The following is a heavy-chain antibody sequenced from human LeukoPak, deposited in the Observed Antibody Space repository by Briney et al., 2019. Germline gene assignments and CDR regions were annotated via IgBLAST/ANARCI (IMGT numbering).Heavy chain of an antibody. D-gene: IGHD5-12*01. J-gene: IGHJ4*02. V-gene: IGHV4-34*01. CDR3: ARDERAGLSGYESPYYFDY. CDR2: INHGGST. CDR1: GGSFSGYY. Sequence: SETLSLTCAVYGGSFSGYYWSWIRQPPGKGLEWIGEINHGGSTNYNPSLKSRVTISVDTSKNQFSLKLSSVTAADTAVYYCARDERAGLSGYESPYYFDYWDQGTLVTVSS.